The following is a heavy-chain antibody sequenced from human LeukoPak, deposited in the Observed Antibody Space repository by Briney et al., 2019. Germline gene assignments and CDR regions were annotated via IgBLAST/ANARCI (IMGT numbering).Heavy chain of an antibody. V-gene: IGHV3-23*01. CDR3: ARDRRGYDLDSRGPYYGMDV. CDR2: ISDSGGST. D-gene: IGHD5-12*01. CDR1: GFTFSSYA. J-gene: IGHJ6*02. Sequence: AGGSLRLSCAASGFTFSSYAMSWVRQAPGKGLEWVSAISDSGGSTYYADSVNGRFTISRDNSKNTLYLQMNSLRAEDTAVYYCARDRRGYDLDSRGPYYGMDVWGQGTTVTVSS.